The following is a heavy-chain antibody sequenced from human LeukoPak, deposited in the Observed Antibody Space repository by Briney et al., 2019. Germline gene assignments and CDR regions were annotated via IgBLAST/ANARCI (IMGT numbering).Heavy chain of an antibody. Sequence: GSLRLSCAASGFTFSSYAMHWVRQAPGKGLEWVAVISYDGSNKYYADSVKGRFTISRDNSKNTLYLQMNSLRAEDTAVYYCARDEKLLYDGFDYWGQGTLVTVSS. J-gene: IGHJ4*02. CDR3: ARDEKLLYDGFDY. D-gene: IGHD2-2*02. CDR2: ISYDGSNK. CDR1: GFTFSSYA. V-gene: IGHV3-30*01.